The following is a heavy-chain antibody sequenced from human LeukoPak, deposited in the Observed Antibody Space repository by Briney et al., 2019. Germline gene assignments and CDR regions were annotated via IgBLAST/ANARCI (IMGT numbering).Heavy chain of an antibody. V-gene: IGHV1-2*02. CDR3: ARSTRTPYSGSYEWFDP. J-gene: IGHJ5*02. CDR2: INPNSGGT. D-gene: IGHD1-26*01. CDR1: GYTFTGYY. Sequence: GASVKVSCKASGYTFTGYYMHWVRRAPGQGLEWVGWINPNSGGTDYAQKFQGRVTMTRDTSISTAYMELSRLRSDDTAVYYCARSTRTPYSGSYEWFDPWGQGTLVTVSS.